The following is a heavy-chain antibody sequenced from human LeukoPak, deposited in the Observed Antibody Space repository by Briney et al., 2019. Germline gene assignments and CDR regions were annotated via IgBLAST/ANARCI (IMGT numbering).Heavy chain of an antibody. Sequence: QSGGSLRLSCAVSGFNFRSNDMHWVRQPTGKGLEWVSGISTAGDTYYPDSVKGRFTISGKNAKSSFYLQMNSLRAGDTAVYYCASGERGFDYWGQGTLVNVSS. CDR1: GFNFRSND. D-gene: IGHD7-27*01. J-gene: IGHJ4*02. CDR3: ASGERGFDY. V-gene: IGHV3-13*01. CDR2: ISTAGDT.